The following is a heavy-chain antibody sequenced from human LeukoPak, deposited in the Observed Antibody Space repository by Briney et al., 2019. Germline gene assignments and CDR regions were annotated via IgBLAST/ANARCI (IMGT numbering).Heavy chain of an antibody. J-gene: IGHJ6*03. CDR1: GFTVINNY. D-gene: IGHD2-2*01. Sequence: PGGSLRLSCAASGFTVINNYMSWVRQAPGKGLEWVSLIYSGGSTYYADSVKGRFTISRDISKNTLYLQMNSLRAEDTALYYCAASRTNYYYYMDVWGKGATVTISS. V-gene: IGHV3-53*05. CDR3: AASRTNYYYYMDV. CDR2: IYSGGST.